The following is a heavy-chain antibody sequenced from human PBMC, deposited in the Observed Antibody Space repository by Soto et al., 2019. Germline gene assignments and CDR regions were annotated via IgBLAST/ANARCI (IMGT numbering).Heavy chain of an antibody. Sequence: QVQLVESWGGVVQPGRSLRLSCAASGFTFSSYAMHWVRQAPGKGLEWVAVISYDGSNKYYADSVKGRFTIFRDNSKNTLYLQMNSLRAEYTDVYYCRSSSSLPYFDYWGQGTLVTDSS. J-gene: IGHJ4*02. CDR2: ISYDGSNK. V-gene: IGHV3-30*04. D-gene: IGHD6-13*01. CDR3: RSSSSLPYFDY. CDR1: GFTFSSYA.